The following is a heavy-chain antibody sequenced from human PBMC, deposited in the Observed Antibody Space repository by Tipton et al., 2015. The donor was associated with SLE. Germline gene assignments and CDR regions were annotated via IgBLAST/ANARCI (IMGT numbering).Heavy chain of an antibody. CDR2: VYYTGST. CDR1: GGSISTSSYY. Sequence: TLSLTCTVSGGSISTSSYYWGWIRQPPGKGLEWIGNVYYTGSTFYNPSLKSRVTLSLDTSKTQFSLRLTSVTAADTAVYYCARDLASSYGIDVWGQGTTVTVSS. CDR3: ARDLASSYGIDV. J-gene: IGHJ6*02. V-gene: IGHV4-39*07. D-gene: IGHD2-15*01.